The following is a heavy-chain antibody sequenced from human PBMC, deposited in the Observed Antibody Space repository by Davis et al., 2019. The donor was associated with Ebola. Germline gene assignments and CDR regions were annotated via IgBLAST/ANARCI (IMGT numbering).Heavy chain of an antibody. J-gene: IGHJ4*02. D-gene: IGHD1-7*01. V-gene: IGHV1-18*01. CDR2: ISPSNGNT. Sequence: ASVKVSCKASGYTFTNFGISWVRQAPGQGLEWMGWISPSNGNTNHAQKFQGRVTMTTDTSTTTAYMELRSLESDDTALYYCARGGLSWNYVPSALDYWGQGTLITVSS. CDR3: ARGGLSWNYVPSALDY. CDR1: GYTFTNFG.